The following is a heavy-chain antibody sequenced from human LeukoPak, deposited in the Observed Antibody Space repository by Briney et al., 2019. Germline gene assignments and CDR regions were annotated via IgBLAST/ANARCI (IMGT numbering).Heavy chain of an antibody. CDR3: AKNSSGGYSDY. V-gene: IGHV1-18*01. J-gene: IGHJ4*02. D-gene: IGHD6-19*01. Sequence: ASVKVSCKASGYSFINFGISWVRQAPGQGLEWMGWISAYNGNTNYAQKFLGRVTVTTDTSTSAAYMELRSLTSDDTAVYYCAKNSSGGYSDYWGQGTLVTVSS. CDR2: ISAYNGNT. CDR1: GYSFINFG.